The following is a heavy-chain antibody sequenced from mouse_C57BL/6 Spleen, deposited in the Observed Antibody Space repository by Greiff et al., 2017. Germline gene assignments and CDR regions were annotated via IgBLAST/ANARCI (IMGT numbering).Heavy chain of an antibody. CDR2: IATDTGGK. CDR1: GYTFTDYE. V-gene: IGHV1-15*01. J-gene: IGHJ4*01. Sequence: VQLQQSGAELVRPGASVTLSCKASGYTFTDYEMHWVKQTPVHGLEWVGAIATDTGGKAYNQQFKSKAILTADKSSSTAYMERRSLTSEYSAVYYCTIYYYAIDYWGQGTSVTVSS. CDR3: TIYYYAIDY.